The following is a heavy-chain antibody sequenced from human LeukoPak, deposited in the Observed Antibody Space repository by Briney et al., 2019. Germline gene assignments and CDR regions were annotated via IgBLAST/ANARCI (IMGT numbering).Heavy chain of an antibody. J-gene: IGHJ4*02. CDR3: ATEAVLGDYDSSGYYSDY. V-gene: IGHV1-24*01. CDR1: GYTFTSYY. CDR2: FDPEDGET. D-gene: IGHD3-22*01. Sequence: ASVKVSCKASGYTFTSYYMHWVRQAPGKGLEWMGGFDPEDGETIYAQKFQGRVTMTEDTSTDTAYMELSSLRSEDTAVYYCATEAVLGDYDSSGYYSDYWGQGTLVTVSS.